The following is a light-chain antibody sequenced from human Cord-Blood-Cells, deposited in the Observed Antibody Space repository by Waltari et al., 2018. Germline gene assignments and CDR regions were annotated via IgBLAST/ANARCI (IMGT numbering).Light chain of an antibody. CDR2: EVS. J-gene: IGLJ1*01. CDR3: SSYAGSNNV. Sequence: QFALTQPPSASGSPGQSVTLSCTGTSSDVGGYNYVSWYQQHPGKAPKLMIYEVSKRPSGVPDRFSGSKSGNTASLTVSGLQAEDEADYYCSSYAGSNNVFGTGTKVTVL. V-gene: IGLV2-8*01. CDR1: SSDVGGYNY.